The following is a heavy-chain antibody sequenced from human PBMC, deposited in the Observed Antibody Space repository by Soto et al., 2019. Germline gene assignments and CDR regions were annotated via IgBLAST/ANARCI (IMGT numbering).Heavy chain of an antibody. D-gene: IGHD3-3*01. Sequence: GESLKISCAASGFTFSSYAMSWVRQAPGKGLEWVSAISGSGGSTYYADSVKGRFTISRDNSKNTLYLQMNSLRAEDTAVYYCAKIPYYDFWSGQSTYYYYYYMDVWGKGTTVTVSS. V-gene: IGHV3-23*01. CDR2: ISGSGGST. J-gene: IGHJ6*03. CDR1: GFTFSSYA. CDR3: AKIPYYDFWSGQSTYYYYYYMDV.